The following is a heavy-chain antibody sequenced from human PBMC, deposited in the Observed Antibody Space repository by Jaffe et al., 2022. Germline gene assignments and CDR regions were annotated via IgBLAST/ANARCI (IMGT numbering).Heavy chain of an antibody. CDR3: VRPGDSSSWYWPPGGFDP. D-gene: IGHD6-13*01. J-gene: IGHJ5*02. CDR1: GYSFTSYW. V-gene: IGHV5-51*03. Sequence: EVQLVQSGAEVKKPGESLKISCKGSGYSFTSYWIGWVRQMPGKGLEWMGIIYPGDSDTRYSPSFQGQVTISADKSISTAYLQWSSLKASDTAMYYCVRPGDSSSWYWPPGGFDPWGQGTLVTVSS. CDR2: IYPGDSDT.